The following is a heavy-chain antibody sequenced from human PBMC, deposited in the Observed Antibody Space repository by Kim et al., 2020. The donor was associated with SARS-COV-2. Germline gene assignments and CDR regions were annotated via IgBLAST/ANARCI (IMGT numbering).Heavy chain of an antibody. CDR3: ARGRSRLRRISWVDP. D-gene: IGHD4-17*01. Sequence: SKKFQGRVTMTSNTSRSTAYMELSSLRSEDTAVYYCARGRSRLRRISWVDPWGQGTLVTVSS. J-gene: IGHJ5*02. V-gene: IGHV1-8*01.